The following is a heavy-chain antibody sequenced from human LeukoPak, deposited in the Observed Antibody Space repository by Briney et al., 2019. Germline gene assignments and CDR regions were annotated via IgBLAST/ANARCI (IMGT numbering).Heavy chain of an antibody. CDR2: IPYDGNNK. D-gene: IGHD3-3*01. J-gene: IGHJ4*02. Sequence: GGSLRLSCVASGFTFSSYAMHWVRQARGKGLEWVAIIPYDGNNKFYIDSVKGRFTISRDNSKNTLYLQMNSLRAEDTAVYYCAKEGPNYDFWSGYYYPFDYWGQGTLVTVSS. CDR3: AKEGPNYDFWSGYYYPFDY. CDR1: GFTFSSYA. V-gene: IGHV3-30*18.